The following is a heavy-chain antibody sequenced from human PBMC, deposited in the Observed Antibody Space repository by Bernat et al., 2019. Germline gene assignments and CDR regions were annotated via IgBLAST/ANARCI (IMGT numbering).Heavy chain of an antibody. CDR3: ARASPTYCSSTSCYDGAHYYYGMDV. Sequence: VQLVESGGGLVQPGGSLRLSCAASGFTFSSYWMSWVRQAPGKGLEWVANIKQDGSEKYYVDSVKGRFTISRDNAKNSLYLQMNSLRAEDTAVYYCARASPTYCSSTSCYDGAHYYYGMDVWGQGTTVTVSS. V-gene: IGHV3-7*04. CDR1: GFTFSSYW. J-gene: IGHJ6*02. CDR2: IKQDGSEK. D-gene: IGHD2-2*01.